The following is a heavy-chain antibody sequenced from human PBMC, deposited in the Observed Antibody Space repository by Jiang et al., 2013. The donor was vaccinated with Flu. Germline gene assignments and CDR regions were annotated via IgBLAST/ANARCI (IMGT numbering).Heavy chain of an antibody. V-gene: IGHV7-4-1*02. Sequence: QSGSELQKPGASVKVSCKASGYTLSTYAMNWVRQAPGQGLEWMGWINTNTGNPTYAQGFTGRFVFSLDTSVSTAYLQISSLQAEDTAVYYCARVGGVAGTGNWFDPWGQGTLVTVSS. CDR3: ARVGGVAGTGNWFDP. D-gene: IGHD1-1*01. CDR2: INTNTGNP. J-gene: IGHJ5*02. CDR1: GYTLSTYA.